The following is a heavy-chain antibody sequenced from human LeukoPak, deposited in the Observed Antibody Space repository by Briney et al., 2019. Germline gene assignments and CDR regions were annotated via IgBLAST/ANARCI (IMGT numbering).Heavy chain of an antibody. V-gene: IGHV1-18*01. D-gene: IGHD3-9*01. J-gene: IGHJ3*02. Sequence: ASVKVSCKTSGYTFTDNVITWVRQAPGQGLEWMGWISVYNGDTNYAQTLQARVRMTADTSTSTAYMELRSLRSDDTAVYYCARDLGITISHAFDIWGQGTMVTVSS. CDR3: ARDLGITISHAFDI. CDR2: ISVYNGDT. CDR1: GYTFTDNV.